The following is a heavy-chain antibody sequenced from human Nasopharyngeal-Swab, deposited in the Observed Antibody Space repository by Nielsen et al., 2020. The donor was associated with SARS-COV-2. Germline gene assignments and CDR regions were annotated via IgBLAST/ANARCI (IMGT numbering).Heavy chain of an antibody. V-gene: IGHV2-5*02. J-gene: IGHJ5*02. CDR3: AHRFCSGGKCYSTDWFDP. Sequence: SGPTLVKPPQILTLTCTFSGFSLNTNGVGVGCIRQPPGKALEWLATIYWDNSKRYNPSLKSRLAITKDTSKNQVVLTITNMDPVDTATYYCAHRFCSGGKCYSTDWFDPWGQGTLVTVSS. CDR1: GFSLNTNGVG. CDR2: IYWDNSK. D-gene: IGHD2-15*01.